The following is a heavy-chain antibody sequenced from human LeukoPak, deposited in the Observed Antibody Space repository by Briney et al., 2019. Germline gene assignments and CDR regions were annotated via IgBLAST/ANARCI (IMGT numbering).Heavy chain of an antibody. D-gene: IGHD3-22*01. V-gene: IGHV4-61*02. Sequence: SETLSLTCTVSGDSISSGSYYWSWIRQPAGKGLEWIGRSYTSGRTNYNPSLKSRVTISVDTSKNPFSLKLSSVTAADTDVYYCAREEYYSDNSGYYPDFWGQGTLVTVSS. CDR1: GDSISSGSYY. CDR3: AREEYYSDNSGYYPDF. J-gene: IGHJ4*02. CDR2: SYTSGRT.